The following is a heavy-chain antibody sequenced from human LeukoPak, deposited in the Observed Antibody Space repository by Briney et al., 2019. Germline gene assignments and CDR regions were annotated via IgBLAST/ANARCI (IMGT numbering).Heavy chain of an antibody. CDR3: AKGGRAHFDY. CDR2: ISTDGSST. Sequence: GGSLRLSCAASGFTFSSYAMSWVRQAPGKGLEWVSRISTDGSSTTYADSVKGRFTISRDNAKNTLYLQMNSLRVEDTAVYYCAKGGRAHFDYWGQGTLVTVSS. J-gene: IGHJ4*02. D-gene: IGHD3-16*01. V-gene: IGHV3-74*01. CDR1: GFTFSSYA.